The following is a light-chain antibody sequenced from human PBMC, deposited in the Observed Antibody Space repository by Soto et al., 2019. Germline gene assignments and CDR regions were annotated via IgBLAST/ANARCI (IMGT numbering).Light chain of an antibody. CDR2: AAS. CDR3: QQVNSYPLT. V-gene: IGKV1-9*01. Sequence: IQLTQSPSSLSASVGDRVTITCRASQDIDSYLVWYQQKPGKAPKVLIYAASTLQSGVPSRFSGSGYGTEFTLTISSLQPEDFAAYYCQQVNSYPLTFGGGTKVDIK. J-gene: IGKJ4*01. CDR1: QDIDSY.